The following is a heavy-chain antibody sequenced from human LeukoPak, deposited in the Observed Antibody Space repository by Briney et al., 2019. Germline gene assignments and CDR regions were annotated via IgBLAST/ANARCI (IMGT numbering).Heavy chain of an antibody. CDR2: IRHDGSNK. D-gene: IGHD6-6*01. CDR3: AKAIHSSSSGVVDY. CDR1: GFTFSNYA. V-gene: IGHV3-30*02. J-gene: IGHJ4*02. Sequence: PGGSLRLSCAASGFTFSNYAMHWVRQAPGKGLEWVTFIRHDGSNKYYAESVKGRFTISRDNSKNTLYLQMSSLGAEDTAVYYCAKAIHSSSSGVVDYWGQGTLVTVSS.